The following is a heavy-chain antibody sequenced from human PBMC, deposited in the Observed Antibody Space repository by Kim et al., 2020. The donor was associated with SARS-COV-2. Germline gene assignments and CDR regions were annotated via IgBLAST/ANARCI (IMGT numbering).Heavy chain of an antibody. J-gene: IGHJ2*01. CDR3: ARGLDQPDWYFDL. V-gene: IGHV4-4*07. D-gene: IGHD1-1*01. Sequence: SNPSLKSRVTIAVDTPRNQFSLKLSSVTAADTAVYYCARGLDQPDWYFDLWGRGTLVTVSS.